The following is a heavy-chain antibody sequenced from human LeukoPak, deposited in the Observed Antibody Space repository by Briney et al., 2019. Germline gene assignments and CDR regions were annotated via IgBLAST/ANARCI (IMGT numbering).Heavy chain of an antibody. CDR3: ARVRRYGDYVNYFDF. D-gene: IGHD4-17*01. CDR1: GGFFNLNY. J-gene: IGHJ4*02. CDR2: IYPNGNT. Sequence: SETLSLTCTVCGGFFNLNYWTGIRQAPGGGLEYLGYIYPNGNTNYNPSLKGRLSLSVDTSKNEFSLKLTSVTAADTAVYYCARVRRYGDYVNYFDFWGQGTLVTVSS. V-gene: IGHV4-4*08.